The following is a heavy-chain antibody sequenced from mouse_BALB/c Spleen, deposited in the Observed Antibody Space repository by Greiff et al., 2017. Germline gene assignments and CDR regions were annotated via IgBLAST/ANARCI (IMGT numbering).Heavy chain of an antibody. D-gene: IGHD2-2*01. J-gene: IGHJ1*01. CDR2: ISSGGSYT. CDR3: ARGGGLHGYFDV. V-gene: IGHV5-9-4*01. Sequence: EVKLVESGGGLVKPGGSLKLSCAASGFTFSSYAMSWVRQSPEKRLEWVAEISSGGSYTYYPDTVTGRFTISRDNAKNTLYLEMSSLRSEDTAMYYCARGGGLHGYFDVWGAGTTVTVSS. CDR1: GFTFSSYA.